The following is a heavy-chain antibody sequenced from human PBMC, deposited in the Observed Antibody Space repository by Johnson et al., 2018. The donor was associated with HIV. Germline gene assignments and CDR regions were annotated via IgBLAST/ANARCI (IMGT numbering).Heavy chain of an antibody. V-gene: IGHV3-13*01. J-gene: IGHJ3*02. CDR3: ARVMYGGSSKGAAFDI. CDR1: GFTFSSYD. CDR2: IGTAGDT. Sequence: VQLVESGGGLVQPGGSLRLSCAASGFTFSSYDMHWVRQATGKGLEWVSAIGTAGDTYYPGSVKGRFTISRENAKNSLYLQMNSLSAGDTAVYYCARVMYGGSSKGAAFDIWGQGTMVTVSS. D-gene: IGHD1-26*01.